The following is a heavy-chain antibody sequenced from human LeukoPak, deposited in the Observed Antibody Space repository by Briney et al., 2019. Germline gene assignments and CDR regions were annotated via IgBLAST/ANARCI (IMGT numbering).Heavy chain of an antibody. J-gene: IGHJ4*02. Sequence: KTGGSLRLSCAASGFTFSSYSMNWVRQAPGKGLEWASSISSSSSYIYYADSVKGRFTISRDNAKNSLYLQMNSLRVDDTAVYYCARDRGYSTFDYWGQGTLVTVSS. CDR3: ARDRGYSTFDY. CDR2: ISSSSSYI. V-gene: IGHV3-21*03. D-gene: IGHD4-23*01. CDR1: GFTFSSYS.